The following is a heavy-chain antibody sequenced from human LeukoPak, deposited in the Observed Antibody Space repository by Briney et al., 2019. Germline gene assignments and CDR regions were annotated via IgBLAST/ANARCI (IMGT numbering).Heavy chain of an antibody. V-gene: IGHV1-2*02. CDR3: ARERGYCASSSCYTSDAFDI. CDR2: INPTGGGT. D-gene: IGHD2-2*02. Sequence: ASVKVSCKASGYIFTTYGISWVRQAPGQGLEWMGWINPTGGGTIYAQRFQGRVSMTRDTSINTAYMELSRLRSDDTAVYFCARERGYCASSSCYTSDAFDIWGQGTVVTVSS. CDR1: GYIFTTYG. J-gene: IGHJ3*02.